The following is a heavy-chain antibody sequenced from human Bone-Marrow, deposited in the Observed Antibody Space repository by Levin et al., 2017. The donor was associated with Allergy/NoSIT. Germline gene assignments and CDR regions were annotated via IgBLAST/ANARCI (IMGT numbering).Heavy chain of an antibody. CDR3: AGAFASAGTDSVYFYYYGVDV. Sequence: PSETLSLTCGVRGGSFSHSYWSWIRQPPGKGLEWIGEINHSGTTKYNPSLKSRVTISVDTSENEISLRLSSVTAADTAVYYCAGAFASAGTDSVYFYYYGVDVWGRGTTVTVSS. J-gene: IGHJ6*02. D-gene: IGHD6-13*01. CDR1: GGSFSHSY. CDR2: INHSGTT. V-gene: IGHV4-34*01.